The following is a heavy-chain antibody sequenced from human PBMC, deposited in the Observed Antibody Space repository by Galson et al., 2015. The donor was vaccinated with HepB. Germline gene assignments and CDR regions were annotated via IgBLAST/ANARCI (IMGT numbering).Heavy chain of an antibody. V-gene: IGHV5-51*01. CDR2: IYPGDSDI. Sequence: QSGAEVKKPGESLKISCKASGYSFTSYWIGWVRQMPGKGLEWMGIIYPGDSDIRYSPSFQGQVTISADKSINTAYLQWSSLKASDTAMYHCARGILVVVTSHDAFDIWGQGTMVTVSS. D-gene: IGHD3-22*01. CDR3: ARGILVVVTSHDAFDI. CDR1: GYSFTSYW. J-gene: IGHJ3*02.